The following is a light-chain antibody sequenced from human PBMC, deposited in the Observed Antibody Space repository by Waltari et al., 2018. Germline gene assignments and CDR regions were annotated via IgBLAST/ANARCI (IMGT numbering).Light chain of an antibody. CDR2: SAS. Sequence: EIVMTQSPATLSVSPGERATLSCRASQDVSSHVAWYQKKPGQAPRLLIYSASTRATDIPPRFSGSGSETDFTLTVSSLQSEDSAVYYCQQYNNWPLSFGQGTKLEI. V-gene: IGKV3-15*01. CDR1: QDVSSH. J-gene: IGKJ2*01. CDR3: QQYNNWPLS.